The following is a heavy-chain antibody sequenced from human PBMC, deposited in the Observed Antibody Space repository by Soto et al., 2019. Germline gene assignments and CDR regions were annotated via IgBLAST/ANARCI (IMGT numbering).Heavy chain of an antibody. CDR2: FYSSGNI. V-gene: IGHV4-31*03. J-gene: IGHJ5*02. CDR1: GYSITAGGYY. Sequence: SETLSLTCFVSGYSITAGGYYWSWIRHHPGKGLEWIGSFYSSGNIIYNPSLRSRVSISGDTSSNQFSMSLTSVTAADTARYYCARMYSSGSGWFNPWGQGTLVTVSS. D-gene: IGHD6-19*01. CDR3: ARMYSSGSGWFNP.